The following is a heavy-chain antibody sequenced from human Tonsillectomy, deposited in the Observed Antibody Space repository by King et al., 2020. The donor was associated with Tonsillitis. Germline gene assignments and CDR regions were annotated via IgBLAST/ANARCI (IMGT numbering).Heavy chain of an antibody. J-gene: IGHJ6*02. Sequence: VQLQQWGAGLLKPSETLSLTCAVYGGSFSGYYWSWIRQPPGKGLEWIGEINHSGSTNYNPSLKSRVTISVDTSKNQFSLKLTSVTAADTAVYYCASTSPIAAAEFFYYYYGMDVWGQGTTVTVSS. V-gene: IGHV4-34*01. CDR3: ASTSPIAAAEFFYYYYGMDV. CDR2: INHSGST. D-gene: IGHD6-13*01. CDR1: GGSFSGYY.